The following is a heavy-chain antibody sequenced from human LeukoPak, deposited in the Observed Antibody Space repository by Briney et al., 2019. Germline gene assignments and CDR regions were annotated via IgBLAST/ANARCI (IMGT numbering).Heavy chain of an antibody. J-gene: IGHJ4*02. CDR3: ATYYYDSSGPAFY. CDR1: DYSIKKSAYY. CDR2: IYYSGHT. Sequence: PSETLSLACTVSDYSIKKSAYYWGWIRQSPVKGLEWIGSIYYSGHTYYNPSFTSRVTISVDTSKNQFSLKLSSVTAADTAVYYCATYYYDSSGPAFYWGQGTLVTVSS. V-gene: IGHV4-39*07. D-gene: IGHD3-22*01.